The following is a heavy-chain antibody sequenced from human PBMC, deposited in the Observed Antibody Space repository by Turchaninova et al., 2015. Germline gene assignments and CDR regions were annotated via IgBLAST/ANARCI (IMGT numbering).Heavy chain of an antibody. J-gene: IGHJ4*02. D-gene: IGHD6-13*01. CDR3: ARGNSWPLDY. V-gene: IGHV6-1*01. CDR1: GDRVSSNSAA. Sequence: QVQLQQSGAGLVKPSQTLSVTCAISGDRVSSNSAAWNWIRQSPSRGLEWLGRTYYRSKWYNDYAESVKSRIITNSDTSKNQFSRQLNSVTPEDTAVYYCARGNSWPLDYWGQGTLVNVSS. CDR2: TYYRSKWYN.